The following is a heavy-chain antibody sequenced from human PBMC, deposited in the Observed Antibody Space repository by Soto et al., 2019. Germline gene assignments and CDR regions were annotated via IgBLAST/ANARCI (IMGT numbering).Heavy chain of an antibody. Sequence: QVQLQQWGAGLLKPSETLSLTCAVYGGSFSGYYWSWIRQPPGKGLEWIGEINHSGSTNYNPSLKRRVTISVDTSKNQFSLKLSSVTAADTAVYYCASTRRIAAAGVGTNYWGQGTLVTVSS. V-gene: IGHV4-34*01. CDR2: INHSGST. J-gene: IGHJ4*02. D-gene: IGHD6-13*01. CDR1: GGSFSGYY. CDR3: ASTRRIAAAGVGTNY.